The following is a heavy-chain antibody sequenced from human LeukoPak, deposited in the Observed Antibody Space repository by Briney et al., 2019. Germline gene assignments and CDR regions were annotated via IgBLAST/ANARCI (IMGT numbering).Heavy chain of an antibody. D-gene: IGHD5-18*01. CDR2: IYYSGST. CDR1: GGSISSYY. Sequence: SETLSLTCTFSGGSISSYYWSWIRQPPGKGLEWIGYIYYSGSTNYNPSLKSRVTISVDTSKNQFSLKLSSVTAADTAVYYCARPTGNTAMAFDIWGQGTMVTVSS. J-gene: IGHJ3*02. CDR3: ARPTGNTAMAFDI. V-gene: IGHV4-59*08.